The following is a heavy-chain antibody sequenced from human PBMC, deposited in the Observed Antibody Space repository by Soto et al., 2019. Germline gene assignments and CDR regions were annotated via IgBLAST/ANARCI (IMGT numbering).Heavy chain of an antibody. CDR1: GGSISSYY. V-gene: IGHV4-59*01. D-gene: IGHD6-13*01. CDR2: IYYSGST. CDR3: ARGLWQQLVQDYYYGMDV. Sequence: SETLSLTCTVSGGSISSYYWSWIRQPPGKGLEWIGYIYYSGSTNYNPSLKSRVTISVDTSKNQFSLKLSSVTAADTAVYYCARGLWQQLVQDYYYGMDVWGQGTTVTVSS. J-gene: IGHJ6*02.